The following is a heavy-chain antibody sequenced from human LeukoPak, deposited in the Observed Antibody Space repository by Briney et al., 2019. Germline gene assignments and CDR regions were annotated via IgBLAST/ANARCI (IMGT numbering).Heavy chain of an antibody. CDR1: GFTFNSYG. Sequence: PGGSLRLSCAASGFTFNSYGMHWVRQAPGKGLEWEAVIWSDGSNKYYADSVKGRFTISRDNSKNTLYLQMNSLRAEDTALYYCARTYYYDSSGSLENWGQGTLVTVSS. V-gene: IGHV3-33*01. CDR3: ARTYYYDSSGSLEN. J-gene: IGHJ4*02. D-gene: IGHD3-22*01. CDR2: IWSDGSNK.